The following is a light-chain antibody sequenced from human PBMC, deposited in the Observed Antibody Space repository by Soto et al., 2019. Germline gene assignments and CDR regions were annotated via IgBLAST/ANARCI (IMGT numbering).Light chain of an antibody. J-gene: IGKJ2*01. CDR3: QQYDSSPMYT. V-gene: IGKV4-1*01. CDR1: QTVFHTSYNKDF. CDR2: WAS. Sequence: DIVMTQSPDSLSVSLGERATINCKSSQTVFHTSYNKDFLAWYQQKAGQPPKLLFYWASTRESGVPARFSGGGSGTDFSLTISSLQPEDVAVYYCQQYDSSPMYTFGQGTKLGIK.